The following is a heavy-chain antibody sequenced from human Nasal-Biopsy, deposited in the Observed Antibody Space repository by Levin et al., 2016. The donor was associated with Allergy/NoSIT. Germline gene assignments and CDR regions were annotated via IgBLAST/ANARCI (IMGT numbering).Heavy chain of an antibody. D-gene: IGHD5-24*01. CDR1: GFTFRNYG. Sequence: GESLKISCAASGFTFRNYGMHWVRQAPGKGLEWVAVISFDRTDRYYADSVKGRFTISRDNSKNTLYLQMNSLRTEDTAVYYCARDSGDGYQYGGRAYYFDYWGQGTLVTVSS. J-gene: IGHJ4*02. CDR3: ARDSGDGYQYGGRAYYFDY. V-gene: IGHV3-30*03. CDR2: ISFDRTDR.